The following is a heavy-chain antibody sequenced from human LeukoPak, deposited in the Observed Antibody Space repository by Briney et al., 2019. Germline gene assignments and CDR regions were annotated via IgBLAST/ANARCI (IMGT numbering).Heavy chain of an antibody. V-gene: IGHV4-61*01. D-gene: IGHD2-2*01. CDR2: IYYSGST. Sequence: SETLSLTCTVPGGSVSSGSYYWSWIRQPPGEGLERLGYIYYSGSTNYNPSLKSRVTISVDTSKNQFSLKLSSVTAADPAVYYCAMRRYCSSTSCAEYGRMDVWGKGTTVTVSS. J-gene: IGHJ6*04. CDR3: AMRRYCSSTSCAEYGRMDV. CDR1: GGSVSSGSYY.